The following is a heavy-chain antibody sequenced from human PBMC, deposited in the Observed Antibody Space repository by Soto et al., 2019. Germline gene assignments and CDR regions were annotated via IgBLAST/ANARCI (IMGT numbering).Heavy chain of an antibody. V-gene: IGHV2-70*01. J-gene: IGHJ6*02. D-gene: IGHD3-10*01. Sequence: ESGPTLVNPTQTLTLTCTFSGFSLSTSGMCVSWIRQPPGKALEWLALIDWDDDKYYSTSLKTRLTISKDTSKNQVVLTMANMDPVDTATYYCARMQVSYGSGPSGYYYGMDVWGQGTTVTVSS. CDR3: ARMQVSYGSGPSGYYYGMDV. CDR2: IDWDDDK. CDR1: GFSLSTSGMC.